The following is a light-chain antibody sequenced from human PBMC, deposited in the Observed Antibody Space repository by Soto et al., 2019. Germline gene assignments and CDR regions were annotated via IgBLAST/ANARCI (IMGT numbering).Light chain of an antibody. CDR3: SSYAGSNNLV. J-gene: IGLJ3*02. Sequence: QSALTQPPSASGSPGQSVAISCTGTSSDVGGYNFVSWYQQHPGTAPKLMIYEVNKRPSGVPDRFSGSKSGNTASLTVSGLQAEDEANYYCSSYAGSNNLVFGGGTKLTVL. V-gene: IGLV2-8*01. CDR2: EVN. CDR1: SSDVGGYNF.